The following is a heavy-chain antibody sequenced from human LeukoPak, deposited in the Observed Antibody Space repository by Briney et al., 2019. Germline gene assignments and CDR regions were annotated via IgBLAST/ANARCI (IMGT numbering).Heavy chain of an antibody. D-gene: IGHD2-2*01. CDR2: IYYSGGT. Sequence: SETLSLTCTVSGGSISSGGYYWSWIRQHPGKGLEWIGYIYYSGGTYYNPSLKSRVTISVDTSKNQFSLKLSSVTAADTAVYYCAREVGGYCSSTSCLHYYFDYWGQGTLVTVSS. CDR1: GGSISSGGYY. CDR3: AREVGGYCSSTSCLHYYFDY. V-gene: IGHV4-31*03. J-gene: IGHJ4*02.